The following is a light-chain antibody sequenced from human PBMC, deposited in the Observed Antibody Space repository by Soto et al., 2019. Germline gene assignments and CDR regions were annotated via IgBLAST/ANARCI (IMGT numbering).Light chain of an antibody. Sequence: DIVMTQSPDSLAVSLGERATINCKSSQSVLYKSDNKKYLAWYRQKPGQPPKLLIYWASTRESGIPDRFSGSGSGTDFTLTISSLQAEDVAVYYCQQYYNLPITFGQGTRLEIK. CDR2: WAS. CDR1: QSVLYKSDNKKY. J-gene: IGKJ5*01. V-gene: IGKV4-1*01. CDR3: QQYYNLPIT.